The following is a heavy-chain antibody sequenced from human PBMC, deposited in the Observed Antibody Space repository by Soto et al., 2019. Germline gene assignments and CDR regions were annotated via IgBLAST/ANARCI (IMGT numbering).Heavy chain of an antibody. V-gene: IGHV4-30-2*01. CDR3: ARDAALKWFDP. CDR2: IYHTGTT. D-gene: IGHD2-15*01. Sequence: SETLPLTCTVSGGSINSGDYPWTWIRQPPGKGLEWIGYIYHTGTTYYNTSLKSRVTISVDTSKNQFSLKLSSVTAADTAVYYCARDAALKWFDPWGQGTLVTVSS. CDR1: GGSINSGDYP. J-gene: IGHJ5*02.